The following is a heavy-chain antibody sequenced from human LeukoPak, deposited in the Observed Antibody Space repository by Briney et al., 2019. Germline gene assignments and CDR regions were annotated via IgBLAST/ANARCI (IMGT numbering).Heavy chain of an antibody. Sequence: SETLSLTCAVYGGSFSGYYWSWIRQPPGKGLEWIGEINHSGSTNYNPSLKSRVTISVDTSKNQFSLKLSSVTAADTAVYYCATGYGDSYFDYWGQGTLVTVSS. CDR2: INHSGST. V-gene: IGHV4-34*01. CDR3: ATGYGDSYFDY. D-gene: IGHD4-17*01. J-gene: IGHJ4*02. CDR1: GGSFSGYY.